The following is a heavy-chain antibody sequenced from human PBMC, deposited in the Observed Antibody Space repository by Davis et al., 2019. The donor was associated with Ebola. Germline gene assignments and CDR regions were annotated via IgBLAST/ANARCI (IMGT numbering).Heavy chain of an antibody. D-gene: IGHD6-19*01. Sequence: GESLKISCAASGFTFSSYGMHWVRQAPGKGLEWVGFIRSKAYGGTTEYAASVKGRFTISRDDSKSIAYLQMNSLKTEDTAVYYCTRDLPFGYSSGWYGPDYYYGMDVWGQGTAVTVSS. V-gene: IGHV3-49*04. CDR3: TRDLPFGYSSGWYGPDYYYGMDV. J-gene: IGHJ6*02. CDR1: GFTFSSYG. CDR2: IRSKAYGGTT.